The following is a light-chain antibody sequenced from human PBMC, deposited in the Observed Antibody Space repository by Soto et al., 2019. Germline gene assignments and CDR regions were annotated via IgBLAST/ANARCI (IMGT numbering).Light chain of an antibody. CDR2: EVS. Sequence: QSVLTQPASVSGSPGQSITISCTVTSSDVGAYDYVSWYQQHPDKAPKLMIFEVSDRPSGVSNRFSGSNSGNTASLTISGLQAEDEADYFCSSYTSNSTLVFGGGTKVTVL. V-gene: IGLV2-14*01. CDR3: SSYTSNSTLV. J-gene: IGLJ3*02. CDR1: SSDVGAYDY.